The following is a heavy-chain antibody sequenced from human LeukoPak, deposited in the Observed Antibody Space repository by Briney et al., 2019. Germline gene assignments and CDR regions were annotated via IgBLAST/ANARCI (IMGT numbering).Heavy chain of an antibody. D-gene: IGHD5-24*01. J-gene: IGHJ4*02. CDR2: ILSSGST. Sequence: SETLSLTCTVSGDSISSYYWSWIRQPPGKGLEWIGFILSSGSTYYNPSLKSRVTISADTSNNQFSLKLNSVTAADTAVYYCARAGPRRDGYNADYWGQGTLVTVSS. CDR1: GDSISSYY. CDR3: ARAGPRRDGYNADY. V-gene: IGHV4-59*01.